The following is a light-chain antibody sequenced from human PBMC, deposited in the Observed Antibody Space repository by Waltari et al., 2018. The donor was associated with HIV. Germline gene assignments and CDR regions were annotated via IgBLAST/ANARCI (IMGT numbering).Light chain of an antibody. CDR1: NSNIGSNF. CDR2: RKM. V-gene: IGLV1-47*01. Sequence: QSGLTQPPSASGTPGQRLSISCSGNNSNIGSNFVFWYRQIPASAPTLLVYRKMHGPSGVGFRFSGSRSGASASLVISGLRVEDEADYYCASWDDGLRGHVFGSGTTVSV. J-gene: IGLJ1*01. CDR3: ASWDDGLRGHV.